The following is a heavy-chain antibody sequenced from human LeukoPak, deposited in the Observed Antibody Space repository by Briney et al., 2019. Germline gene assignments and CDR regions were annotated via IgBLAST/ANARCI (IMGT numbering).Heavy chain of an antibody. D-gene: IGHD6-13*01. J-gene: IGHJ4*02. CDR3: AKGGIAAAGTSVDYSDY. CDR2: ISYEGSNK. Sequence: GGSLRLSCAAAGFTFSSYGMQWVRQAPGKGREWVAVISYEGSNKYYADSVKGRFTTPRDNSQHTLYLQMNRLRAEHTALYYCAKGGIAAAGTSVDYSDYWGQGTPVTASS. V-gene: IGHV3-30*18. CDR1: GFTFSSYG.